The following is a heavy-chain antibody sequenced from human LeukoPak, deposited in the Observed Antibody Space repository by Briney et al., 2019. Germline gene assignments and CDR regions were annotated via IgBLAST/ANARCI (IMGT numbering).Heavy chain of an antibody. CDR1: GYTFTSYD. CDR3: ASNDYGDYGNWFDP. D-gene: IGHD4-17*01. V-gene: IGHV1-8*01. CDR2: MNPNSGNT. J-gene: IGHJ5*02. Sequence: ASVKVSCXASGYTFTSYDINWVRQATGQGLEWMGWMNPNSGNTGYAQKFRGRVTMTRNTSISTAYMELSSLRSEDTAVYYCASNDYGDYGNWFDPWGQGTLVTVSS.